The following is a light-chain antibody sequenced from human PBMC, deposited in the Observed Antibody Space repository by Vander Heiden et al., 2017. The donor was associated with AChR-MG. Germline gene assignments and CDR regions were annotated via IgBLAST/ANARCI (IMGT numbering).Light chain of an antibody. Sequence: DIQMTQSPSSLSASVGDRVTIPCRASQSLSSYLNWYQQKPGKAPKLRIYAASSLQSGGPSRFSGSGSGTDFTLTISSLQPEDFATYYCQQSYSTPRTFGQGTKVEIK. V-gene: IGKV1-39*01. CDR2: AAS. CDR1: QSLSSY. CDR3: QQSYSTPRT. J-gene: IGKJ1*01.